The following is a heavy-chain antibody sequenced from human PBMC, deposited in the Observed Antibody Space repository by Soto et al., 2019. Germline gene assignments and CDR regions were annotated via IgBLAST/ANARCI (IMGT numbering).Heavy chain of an antibody. CDR2: INPNSGGT. Sequence: QVQLVQSGAEVKKPGASVKVSCKASGYTFTGYYMHWVRQAPGQGLEWMGWINPNSGGTNYAQKFQDWVTMTRDTSISTAYMELSRLRSDDTAVYYCARGGDFWSGYYSGIGFDPWGQGTLVTVSS. CDR3: ARGGDFWSGYYSGIGFDP. V-gene: IGHV1-2*04. J-gene: IGHJ5*02. D-gene: IGHD3-3*01. CDR1: GYTFTGYY.